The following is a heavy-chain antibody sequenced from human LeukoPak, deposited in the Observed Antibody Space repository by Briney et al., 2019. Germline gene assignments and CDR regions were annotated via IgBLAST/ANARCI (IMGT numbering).Heavy chain of an antibody. CDR3: ARERSVSSSGWYHYFDY. Sequence: KPSETLSLTCTVSGGSVSSSSHYWGWIRQPPGKGLEWISGIYYSGSTYYNPSLKSRVTISVDTSKNQFSLKLSSVTAADTAVYYCARERSVSSSGWYHYFDYWGQGILVTVSS. V-gene: IGHV4-39*07. D-gene: IGHD6-19*01. J-gene: IGHJ4*02. CDR1: GGSVSSSSHY. CDR2: IYYSGST.